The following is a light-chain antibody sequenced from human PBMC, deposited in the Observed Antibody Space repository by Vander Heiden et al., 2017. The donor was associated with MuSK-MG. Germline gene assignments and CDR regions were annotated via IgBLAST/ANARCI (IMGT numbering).Light chain of an antibody. CDR1: KLGETY. J-gene: IGLJ1*01. V-gene: IGLV3-1*01. Sequence: SYGLTQPPSVSVSPSRTASITCSGDKLGETYVYWYHHKPGQSPVLVLYQDKKRPSGIPERFSGSNSGNTATLTISGTQAVDEADYFGQAWDSTTYFVFGPGTKVSVL. CDR2: QDK. CDR3: QAWDSTTYFV.